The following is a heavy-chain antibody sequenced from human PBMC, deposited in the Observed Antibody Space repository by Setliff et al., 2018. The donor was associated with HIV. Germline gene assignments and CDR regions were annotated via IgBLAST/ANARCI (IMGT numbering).Heavy chain of an antibody. CDR2: IYYSGST. V-gene: IGHV4-61*10. CDR1: GGPISSGSYY. Sequence: ASETLSLTCTVSGGPISSGSYYWSWIRQPAGKVLEWIGHIYYSGSTNYNPSLKSRLTKSVDTSKNQFSLKLSSVTDAATAVYYCARTFNSDYLSYAFDIWGQGTMVTVSS. J-gene: IGHJ3*02. D-gene: IGHD3-16*01. CDR3: ARTFNSDYLSYAFDI.